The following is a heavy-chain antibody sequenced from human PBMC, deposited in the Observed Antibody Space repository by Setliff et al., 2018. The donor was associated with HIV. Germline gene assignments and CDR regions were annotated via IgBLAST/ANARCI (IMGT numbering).Heavy chain of an antibody. D-gene: IGHD7-27*01. Sequence: PGESLKISCKGSGYSFTSYWIGWVRQMPGKGLEWMGIIYPGDSDTRYSPSFQGQVTISADKSISTAYLQWSSRKASDTAVYYCARDRRGANWGFIRAFDIWGQGTMVTVSS. CDR3: ARDRRGANWGFIRAFDI. CDR2: IYPGDSDT. J-gene: IGHJ3*02. CDR1: GYSFTSYW. V-gene: IGHV5-51*01.